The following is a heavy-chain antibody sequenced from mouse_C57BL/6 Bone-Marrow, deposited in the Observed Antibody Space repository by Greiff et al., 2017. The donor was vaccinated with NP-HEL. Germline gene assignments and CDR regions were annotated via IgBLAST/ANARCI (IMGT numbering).Heavy chain of an antibody. V-gene: IGHV5-12*01. CDR2: ICNGGGST. CDR3: ARQGGPYWYFDV. Sequence: EVKLVESGGGLVQPGGSLKLSCAASGFTFSDYYMYWVRQTPEKRLEWVAYICNGGGSTYYPDTVKGRFTISRDNAKNTLYLQMSRLKSEDTAMYYCARQGGPYWYFDVWGTGTTVTVSS. CDR1: GFTFSDYY. J-gene: IGHJ1*03.